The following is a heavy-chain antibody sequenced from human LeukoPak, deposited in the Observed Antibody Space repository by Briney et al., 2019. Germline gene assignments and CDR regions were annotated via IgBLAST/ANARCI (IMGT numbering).Heavy chain of an antibody. J-gene: IGHJ6*02. V-gene: IGHV3-66*02. CDR1: EFTVSSNY. CDR3: ARVGTTVSTNYYGMDV. CDR2: IYTSGST. D-gene: IGHD4-11*01. Sequence: GGSLRLSCVASEFTVSSNYMNWVRQAPGKGLEWVSFIYTSGSTYYADSVRGRFTISRDNSKNTLYFEMNSLRAEDTAVYYCARVGTTVSTNYYGMDVWGQGTTVTVSS.